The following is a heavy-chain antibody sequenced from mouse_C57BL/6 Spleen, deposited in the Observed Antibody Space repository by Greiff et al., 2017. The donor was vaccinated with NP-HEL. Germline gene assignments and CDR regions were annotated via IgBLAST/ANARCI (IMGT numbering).Heavy chain of an antibody. CDR1: GFTFSSYA. CDR3: ARAHYSNYGFAY. J-gene: IGHJ3*01. D-gene: IGHD2-5*01. Sequence: EVQLVESGGGLVKPGGSLKLSCAASGFTFSSYAMSWVRQTPEKRLEWVATISDGGSYTYYPDNVKGRFTISRDNAKNNLYLQMSHLKSEDTAMFYCARAHYSNYGFAYWGQGTLVTVSA. V-gene: IGHV5-4*01. CDR2: ISDGGSYT.